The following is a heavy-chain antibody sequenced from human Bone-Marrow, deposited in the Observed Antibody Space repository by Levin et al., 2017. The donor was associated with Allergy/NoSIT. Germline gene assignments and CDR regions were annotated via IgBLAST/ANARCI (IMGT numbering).Heavy chain of an antibody. J-gene: IGHJ2*01. CDR1: GYTFTSYY. CDR3: ARVIAVAGPPTGGDGYFDL. Sequence: ASVKVSCKASGYTFTSYYMHWVRQAPGQGLEWMGIINPSGGSTSYAQKFQGRVTMTRDTSTSTVYMELSSLRSEDTAVYYCARVIAVAGPPTGGDGYFDLWGRGTLVTVSS. CDR2: INPSGGST. V-gene: IGHV1-46*01. D-gene: IGHD6-19*01.